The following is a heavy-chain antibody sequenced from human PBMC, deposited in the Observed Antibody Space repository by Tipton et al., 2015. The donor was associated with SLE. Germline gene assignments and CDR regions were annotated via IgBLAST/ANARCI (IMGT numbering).Heavy chain of an antibody. V-gene: IGHV3-33*06. CDR1: GFTFNSYG. J-gene: IGHJ4*02. CDR2: VWYDGNNK. CDR3: AKAAGSSSGVSFLFDY. D-gene: IGHD2-15*01. Sequence: SLRLSCAASGFTFNSYGMHWVRQAPGKGLEWVAVVWYDGNNKYYADSVKGRFTISRDSSKNTLYLQMNSLRADDTAVYFCAKAAGSSSGVSFLFDYWGRGTLVTVSS.